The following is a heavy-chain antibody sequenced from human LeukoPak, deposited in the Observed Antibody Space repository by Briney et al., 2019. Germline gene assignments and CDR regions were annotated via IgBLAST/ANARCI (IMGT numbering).Heavy chain of an antibody. CDR1: GFTFSSYA. V-gene: IGHV3-23*01. CDR2: ISGSGGSS. Sequence: GGSLRLSCAASGFTFSSYAMSLVRQAPGKGLEWVSVISGSGGSSYYADSVKGRFTISRDNSKNTLYLQMNSLRAEDTAIYYCAKGSAHYWSGYQYDYYYYMDVWGKGTTVTVSS. D-gene: IGHD3-3*02. CDR3: AKGSAHYWSGYQYDYYYYMDV. J-gene: IGHJ6*03.